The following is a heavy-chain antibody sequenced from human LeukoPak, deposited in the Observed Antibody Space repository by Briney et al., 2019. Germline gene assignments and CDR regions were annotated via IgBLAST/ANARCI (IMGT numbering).Heavy chain of an antibody. D-gene: IGHD3-10*01. CDR1: GYTFTSYA. CDR2: INTNTGNP. Sequence: GASVKVSCKASGYTFTSYAMNWVRQAPGQGLEWMGWINTNTGNPTYAQGFTGRFVFSLDTSVSTAYLQISSLKAEDTAVYYCARGPSSTYYYGSGSYSDYWGQGTLVTVSS. J-gene: IGHJ4*02. CDR3: ARGPSSTYYYGSGSYSDY. V-gene: IGHV7-4-1*02.